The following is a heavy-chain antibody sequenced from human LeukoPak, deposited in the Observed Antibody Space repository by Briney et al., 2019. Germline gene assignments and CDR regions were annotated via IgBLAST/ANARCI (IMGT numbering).Heavy chain of an antibody. Sequence: GGSLRLSCAVSGFTVGSNYMSWVRQAPGKGLEWVSVIYSGGSTYYADSVKGRFTISRDNSKNTLYLQMNSLRAEDTAVYYCYSMIVVEIRVINDYWGQGTLVTVSS. D-gene: IGHD3-22*01. J-gene: IGHJ4*02. CDR3: YSMIVVEIRVINDY. CDR1: GFTVGSNY. CDR2: IYSGGST. V-gene: IGHV3-66*01.